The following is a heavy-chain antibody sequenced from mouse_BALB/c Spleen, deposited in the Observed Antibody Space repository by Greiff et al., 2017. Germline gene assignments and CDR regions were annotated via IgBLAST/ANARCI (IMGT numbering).Heavy chain of an antibody. V-gene: IGHV5-12-1*01. CDR1: GFAFSSYD. CDR2: ISSGGGST. Sequence: EVQRVESGGGLVKPGGSLKLSCAASGFAFSSYDMSWVRQTPEKRLEWVAYISSGGGSTYYPDTVKGRFTISRDNAKNTLYLQMSSLKSEDTAMYYCARRGYDDDGLGYWGQGTTLTVSS. CDR3: ARRGYDDDGLGY. J-gene: IGHJ2*01. D-gene: IGHD2-14*01.